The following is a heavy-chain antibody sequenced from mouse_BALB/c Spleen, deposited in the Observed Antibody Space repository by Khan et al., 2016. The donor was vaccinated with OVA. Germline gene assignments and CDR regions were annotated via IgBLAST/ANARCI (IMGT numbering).Heavy chain of an antibody. Sequence: MQLEESGPSLVKPSQTLSLTCSVTGDSITSGYWSWIRKFPGNKLEYMGYMIYTGYTYYNPSLKSRISITRHTSKNQYYLQLNSVTTEDTATYYCARSTYRYAFVYWGQGTLVTVSA. CDR1: GDSITSGY. CDR3: ARSTYRYAFVY. V-gene: IGHV3-8*02. J-gene: IGHJ3*01. D-gene: IGHD2-14*01. CDR2: MIYTGYT.